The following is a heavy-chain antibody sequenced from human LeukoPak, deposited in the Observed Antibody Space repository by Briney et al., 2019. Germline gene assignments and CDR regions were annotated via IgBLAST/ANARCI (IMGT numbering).Heavy chain of an antibody. J-gene: IGHJ3*02. D-gene: IGHD1-26*01. Sequence: GGSLRLSCAASGFTFSNAWMSWVRQAPGKGLEWVGRIKSKTDGGTTDYAAPVKGRFTISRDDSKNTLYLQMNSLRAEDTAVYYCASWGSYDAFDIWGQGTMVTVSS. CDR2: IKSKTDGGTT. V-gene: IGHV3-15*01. CDR1: GFTFSNAW. CDR3: ASWGSYDAFDI.